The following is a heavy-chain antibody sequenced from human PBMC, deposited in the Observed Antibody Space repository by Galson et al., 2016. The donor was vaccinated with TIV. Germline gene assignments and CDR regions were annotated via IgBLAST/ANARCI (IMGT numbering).Heavy chain of an antibody. CDR2: IGASGSTI. J-gene: IGHJ6*03. Sequence: SLRLSCAVSGFTFSSYSMNWVRQVPGKAPEWISYIGASGSTIYYAESVKGRFTISRDDAMNSVYLQMNSLRAEDTAVYSWAGDDNYIDVWGKGTTVTVSS. D-gene: IGHD3-22*01. CDR1: GFTFSSYS. V-gene: IGHV3-48*01. CDR3: AGDDNYIDV.